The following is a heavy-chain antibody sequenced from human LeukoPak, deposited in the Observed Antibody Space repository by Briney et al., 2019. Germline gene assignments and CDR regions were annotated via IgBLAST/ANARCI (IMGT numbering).Heavy chain of an antibody. V-gene: IGHV4-59*08. Sequence: SETLSLTCTVSGGSISSYYWSWIRQPPGKGLEWIGYIYCSGSTNYNPSLKSRVTISVDTSKNQFSLKLSSVTAADTAVYYCASLVDSSGYWVDYWGQGTLVTVSS. CDR3: ASLVDSSGYWVDY. J-gene: IGHJ4*02. CDR1: GGSISSYY. CDR2: IYCSGST. D-gene: IGHD3-22*01.